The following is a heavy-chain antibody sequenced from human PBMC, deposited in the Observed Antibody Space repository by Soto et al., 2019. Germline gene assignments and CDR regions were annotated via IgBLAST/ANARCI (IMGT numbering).Heavy chain of an antibody. CDR1: GGSISSYY. V-gene: IGHV4-59*01. Sequence: PSETLSLTCTVSGGSISSYYWSWIRQPPGKGPEWIGYIYYSGSTNYNPSLKSRVTISVDTSKNQFSLKLSSVTAADTAVYYCARTAGREYSGYDCWGKGTTVTVSS. D-gene: IGHD5-12*01. CDR3: ARTAGREYSGYDC. CDR2: IYYSGST. J-gene: IGHJ6*04.